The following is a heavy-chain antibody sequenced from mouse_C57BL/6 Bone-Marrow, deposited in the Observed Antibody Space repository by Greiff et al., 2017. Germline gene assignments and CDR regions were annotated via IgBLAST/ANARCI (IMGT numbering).Heavy chain of an antibody. CDR1: GFNIKDYY. D-gene: IGHD1-1*01. CDR2: IDPEDGET. Sequence: VQLQQSGAELVKPGASVQLSCTASGFNIKDYYMHWLKQRTEQGLEWIGRIDPEDGETKYAPKFQGKATITADTSSHTAYLQLSSLTSEDTAVYYCARFDYYGSSRYFDVWGTGTTVTVSS. J-gene: IGHJ1*03. V-gene: IGHV14-2*01. CDR3: ARFDYYGSSRYFDV.